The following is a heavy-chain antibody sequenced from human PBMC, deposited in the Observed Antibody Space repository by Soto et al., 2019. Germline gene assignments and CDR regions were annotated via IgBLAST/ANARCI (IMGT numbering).Heavy chain of an antibody. V-gene: IGHV4-39*01. J-gene: IGHJ4*02. Sequence: ASETLSLTCTVSGGSIYRSGYYWGWIRQPPGRGLEWIGNIDYNGVTYSNPSLKSRVTISRDTSKNQFSLKLTSVTAADTALYYCGKVLVGATGHTDSDSRGQGTLVTVSS. CDR1: GGSIYRSGYY. CDR2: IDYNGVT. D-gene: IGHD2-15*01. CDR3: GKVLVGATGHTDSDS.